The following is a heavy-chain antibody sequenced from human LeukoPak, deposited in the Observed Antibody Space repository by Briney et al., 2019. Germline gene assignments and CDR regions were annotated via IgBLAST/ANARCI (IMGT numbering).Heavy chain of an antibody. CDR1: GFTFSSYW. J-gene: IGHJ4*02. CDR3: AGQNLRYFDWLPSD. CDR2: INGDGRNI. Sequence: GGSLRLSCVASGFTFSSYWMHWVRQDPRKGLVWVSRINGDGRNINYADSVRGRFTISRDNAKNTLYLQMNTLRAEDTAVYYCAGQNLRYFDWLPSDWGQGTLVTVSS. V-gene: IGHV3-74*01. D-gene: IGHD3-9*01.